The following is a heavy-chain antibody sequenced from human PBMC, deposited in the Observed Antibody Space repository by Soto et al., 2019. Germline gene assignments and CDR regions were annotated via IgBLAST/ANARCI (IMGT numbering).Heavy chain of an antibody. CDR3: ARHSGYNYGHNDY. CDR1: GGSISSNNYY. D-gene: IGHD5-18*01. J-gene: IGHJ4*02. CDR2: LYYSGST. V-gene: IGHV4-39*01. Sequence: SETLYLTCTVSGGSISSNNYYWGWIRQPPGKGLEWIGSLYYSGSTYYNPSLKSRVTISVDTSKNQFSLKLSSVTAADTAVYYCARHSGYNYGHNDYRGQGTLVTVSS.